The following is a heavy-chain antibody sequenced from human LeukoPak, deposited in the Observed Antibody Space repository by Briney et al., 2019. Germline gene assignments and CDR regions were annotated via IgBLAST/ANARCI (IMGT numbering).Heavy chain of an antibody. CDR1: GLTFSSYS. CDR2: ISRSRCYI. CDR3: ARDPPRYYYDSSGSLDY. D-gene: IGHD3-22*01. J-gene: IGHJ4*02. V-gene: IGHV3-21*01. Sequence: GGSLRLSXAASGLTFSSYSMNWVRHPPGKGREWVSSISRSRCYIFYADFAKGRCTISRDHAKNSQYLQMGSLRAEDTAVYYCARDPPRYYYDSSGSLDYWGQGTLVTVCS.